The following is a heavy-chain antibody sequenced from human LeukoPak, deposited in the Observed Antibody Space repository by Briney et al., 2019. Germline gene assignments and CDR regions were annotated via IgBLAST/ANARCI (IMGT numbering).Heavy chain of an antibody. CDR1: GWSFSGYY. J-gene: IGHJ4*02. Sequence: KSSETLSLTCAVYGWSFSGYYWSWIRQPPGKGLEWIGEINHSGSTNYNPSLKSRVTISVDTSKNQFSPKLSSVTAADTAVYYCARKRRSRSWLDYWGQGTLVTVSS. CDR2: INHSGST. D-gene: IGHD6-13*01. V-gene: IGHV4-34*01. CDR3: ARKRRSRSWLDY.